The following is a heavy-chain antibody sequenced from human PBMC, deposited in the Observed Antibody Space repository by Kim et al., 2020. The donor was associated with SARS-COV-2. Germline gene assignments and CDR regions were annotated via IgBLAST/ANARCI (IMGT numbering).Heavy chain of an antibody. Sequence: GGSLRLSCAASGFTFSSYAMHWVRQAPGKGLEWVAVISYDGSNKYYADSVKGRFTISRDNSKNTLYLQMNSLRAEDTAVYYCARDRQGYSSGWSFCYWGQGTLVTVSS. CDR1: GFTFSSYA. J-gene: IGHJ4*02. CDR3: ARDRQGYSSGWSFCY. D-gene: IGHD6-19*01. CDR2: ISYDGSNK. V-gene: IGHV3-30*04.